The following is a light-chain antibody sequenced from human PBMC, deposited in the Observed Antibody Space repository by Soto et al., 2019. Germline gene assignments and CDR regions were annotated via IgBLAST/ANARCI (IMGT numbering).Light chain of an antibody. V-gene: IGKV3-20*01. Sequence: EIVLTQSPGTLSLSPGERATLSCTASQSVSNSYVAWYQQKPGQAPRLLIYGASFRATGISDRFSGSGSGTGFTLTISRLEPEDFAVYYCQQYGSSPRTFGQGPKVDIK. CDR3: QQYGSSPRT. CDR1: QSVSNSY. J-gene: IGKJ1*01. CDR2: GAS.